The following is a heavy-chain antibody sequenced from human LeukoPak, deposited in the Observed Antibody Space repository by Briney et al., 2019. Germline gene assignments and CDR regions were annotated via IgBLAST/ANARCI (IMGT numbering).Heavy chain of an antibody. J-gene: IGHJ4*02. CDR3: ARGEWFGEFQFDS. CDR1: GGSISGYY. V-gene: IGHV4-59*01. D-gene: IGHD3-10*01. CDR2: IYHTGST. Sequence: SETLSLTCTVSGGSISGYYWSWIRQPPGKGLEWIGYIYHTGSTNYNPSLKSRVTISIDTSKNQFSLKLSSVTAADTAVYYCARGEWFGEFQFDSWGPGTLVTVSS.